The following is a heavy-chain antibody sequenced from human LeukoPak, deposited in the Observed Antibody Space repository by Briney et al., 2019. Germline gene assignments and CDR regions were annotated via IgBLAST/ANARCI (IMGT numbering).Heavy chain of an antibody. CDR3: ARICSSTSCYTPDFDY. V-gene: IGHV1-18*01. CDR1: GYTFTSYG. J-gene: IGHJ4*02. CDR2: ISAYNGNT. D-gene: IGHD2-2*02. Sequence: ASVKVSCKASGYTFTSYGISWVRQAPGQGLEWMGWISAYNGNTNYAQKLQDRVTMTTDTSTSTAYMELRSLRSDDTAVYYCARICSSTSCYTPDFDYWGQGTLVTVSS.